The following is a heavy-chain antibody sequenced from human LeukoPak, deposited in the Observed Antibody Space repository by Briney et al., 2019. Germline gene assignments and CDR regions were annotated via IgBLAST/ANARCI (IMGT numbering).Heavy chain of an antibody. CDR1: GFTFSSYA. Sequence: GGSLRLSCAASGFTFSSYAMHWVRQAPGKGLEWVAVISYDGSNKYYADSVKGRFAISRDNSKNTLYLQMNSLRAEDTAVYYCARDKSRGASSPYFDYWGQGTLVTVSS. J-gene: IGHJ4*02. CDR2: ISYDGSNK. V-gene: IGHV3-30*09. D-gene: IGHD3-10*01. CDR3: ARDKSRGASSPYFDY.